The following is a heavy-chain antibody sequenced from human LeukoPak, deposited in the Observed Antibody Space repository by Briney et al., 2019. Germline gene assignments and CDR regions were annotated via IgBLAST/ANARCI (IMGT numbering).Heavy chain of an antibody. D-gene: IGHD4-23*01. CDR2: IGSSSSSI. J-gene: IGHJ3*02. CDR1: GFTFNSYS. Sequence: GGSLRLSCAASGFTFNSYSMNWVRQAPGKGLEWVSSIGSSSSSIYYADSVKGRLTISRDNAKNSLFLQMNSLRAEDTAVYYCARETTVEAFDIWGQGTMVTVSS. CDR3: ARETTVEAFDI. V-gene: IGHV3-21*01.